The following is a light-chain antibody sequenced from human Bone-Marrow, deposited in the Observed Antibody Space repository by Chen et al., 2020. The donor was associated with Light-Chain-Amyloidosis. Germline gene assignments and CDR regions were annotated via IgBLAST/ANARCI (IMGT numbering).Light chain of an antibody. Sequence: SYELTQPPSVSASPGQTARLTCSGDDLPTKYAYWYQQKPGQAPLLVIHRDTERPSGISERFSGSSSGTTATLTISGVQAEDEADYHCQSADSSGTYEVLFGGGTKLTVL. CDR1: DLPTKY. CDR3: QSADSSGTYEVL. J-gene: IGLJ2*01. V-gene: IGLV3-25*03. CDR2: RDT.